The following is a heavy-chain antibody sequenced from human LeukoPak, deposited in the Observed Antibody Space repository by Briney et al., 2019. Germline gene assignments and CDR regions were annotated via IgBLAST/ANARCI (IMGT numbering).Heavy chain of an antibody. CDR1: GGTFNTYA. CDR2: IIPIFGTA. CDR3: ASNGGGGEQGILYYFDY. V-gene: IGHV1-69*13. D-gene: IGHD2-15*01. Sequence: ASVKVSCKTSGGTFNTYAFSWVRQAPGQGLEWMGGIIPIFGTANYAQKFQGRVTITADESTSTAYMELSSLRSEDTAVYYCASNGGGGEQGILYYFDYWGQGTLVTVSS. J-gene: IGHJ4*02.